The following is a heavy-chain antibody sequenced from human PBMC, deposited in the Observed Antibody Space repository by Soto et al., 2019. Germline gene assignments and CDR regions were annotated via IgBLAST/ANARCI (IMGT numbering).Heavy chain of an antibody. Sequence: QVQLVKSGDEVKKPGASVKVSCKACGYIFVNYGIAWVRQAPGQGLEWMGWISPYSCNTHYTSKVQGRITMTTDTSTCTAYLDLGRLTSDDTAVYYCAMVENYLTLTAHDVWGQGTTVNVAS. CDR3: AMVENYLTLTAHDV. J-gene: IGHJ6*02. V-gene: IGHV1-18*01. CDR1: GYIFVNYG. CDR2: ISPYSCNT. D-gene: IGHD2-15*01.